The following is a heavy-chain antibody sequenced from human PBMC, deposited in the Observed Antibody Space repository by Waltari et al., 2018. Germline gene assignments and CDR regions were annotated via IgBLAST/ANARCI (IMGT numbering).Heavy chain of an antibody. CDR3: ARNVVLHRDY. J-gene: IGHJ4*02. V-gene: IGHV4-34*01. CDR1: GGSFSGYY. CDR2: INHSGST. Sequence: QVQLQQWGAGLLKPSETLSLTCAVYGGSFSGYYWSWIRQPPGKGLEWIGEINHSGSTNYNPSLKSRVTISVDTSKNQFSLKLSSVTAADTAVYYCARNVVLHRDYWGQGTLVTVSS. D-gene: IGHD2-21*01.